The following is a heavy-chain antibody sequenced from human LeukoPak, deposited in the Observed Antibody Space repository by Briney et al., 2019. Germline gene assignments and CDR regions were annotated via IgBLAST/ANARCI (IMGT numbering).Heavy chain of an antibody. CDR1: GFTVSNNY. Sequence: GGSLRLSCAASGFTVSNNYMTWVRQAPGKGLEWVSLIYSGGSTYYADSVKGRFTISRDNSKNTVYLQMNSLRAKDTVVYYCARNIPVTRWGYWGQGTLVTVSS. CDR3: ARNIPVTRWGY. V-gene: IGHV3-66*01. CDR2: IYSGGST. J-gene: IGHJ4*02. D-gene: IGHD2-21*01.